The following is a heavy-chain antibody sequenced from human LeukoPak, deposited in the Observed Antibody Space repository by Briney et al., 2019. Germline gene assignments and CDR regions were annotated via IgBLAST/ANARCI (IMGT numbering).Heavy chain of an antibody. V-gene: IGHV3-13*04. D-gene: IGHD6-19*01. CDR3: ARDRAGDFDY. J-gene: IGHJ4*02. CDR2: IGAAGDT. CDR1: GFTFRNYD. Sequence: GGSLRLSCVASGFTFRNYDMHWVRQATGKGLEWVSGIGAAGDTYYPGSVKGRFTISRENASNSLYLQMNSLRAGDTAMYYRARDRAGDFDYWGQGTLVTVSS.